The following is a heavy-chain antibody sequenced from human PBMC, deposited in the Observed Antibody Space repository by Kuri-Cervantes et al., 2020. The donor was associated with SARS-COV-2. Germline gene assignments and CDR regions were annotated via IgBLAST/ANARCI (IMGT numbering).Heavy chain of an antibody. V-gene: IGHV2-70*11. D-gene: IGHD6-6*01. CDR1: GFSLSTSGMC. Sequence: SGPTLVKPTQTLTLTCTFSGFSLSTSGMCVSCIRQPPGKALEWLARIDWDDDKYYSTSLKTRLTISKDTSKNQVVLTMTNMDPVDTATYYCARSTNPSSSGNWFDPWGQGTLVTVSS. J-gene: IGHJ5*02. CDR2: IDWDDDK. CDR3: ARSTNPSSSGNWFDP.